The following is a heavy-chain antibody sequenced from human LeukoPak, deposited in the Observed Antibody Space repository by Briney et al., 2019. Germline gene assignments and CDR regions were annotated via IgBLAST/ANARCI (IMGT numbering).Heavy chain of an antibody. CDR2: IKQDGSEK. CDR3: ARGGQLWFHYDAFDI. Sequence: GGSLRLSCAASGFTFSSYWMSWVRQAPGKGLEWVANIKQDGSEKYYVDSVKGRFTISRDNAKNSLYLQMNSLRAEDTAVYYCARGGQLWFHYDAFDIWGQGTMVTVSS. D-gene: IGHD5-18*01. J-gene: IGHJ3*02. V-gene: IGHV3-7*01. CDR1: GFTFSSYW.